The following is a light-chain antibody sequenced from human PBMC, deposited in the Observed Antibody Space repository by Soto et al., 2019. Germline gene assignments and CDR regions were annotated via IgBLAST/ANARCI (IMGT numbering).Light chain of an antibody. J-gene: IGLJ1*01. Sequence: QSVLTQPASVSGSPGQSITISCTGTSSDVGGYNYVSWYQQHPGKAPKLMIYEVSNRPSGVSNRFAGSKSGNTASLTISGPQTEDEAEYYCSSYTSSTTLEVFGTGTKVTVL. CDR3: SSYTSSTTLEV. V-gene: IGLV2-14*01. CDR1: SSDVGGYNY. CDR2: EVS.